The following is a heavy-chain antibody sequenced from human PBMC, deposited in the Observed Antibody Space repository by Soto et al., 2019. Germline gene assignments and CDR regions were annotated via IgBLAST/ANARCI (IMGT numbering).Heavy chain of an antibody. V-gene: IGHV3-23*01. J-gene: IGHJ4*02. D-gene: IGHD2-8*02. CDR1: GFTFSSYG. CDR3: AKDARRTGLVGHWID. CDR2: ISDSGRSA. Sequence: EVQLLESGGGLVQPGGSLRLSCAASGFTFSSYGLSWVRQAPGKGLEWVSGISDSGRSAYYADSVKGRFAISRDNSKNTLFLQMNDLRAEDTAVYFCAKDARRTGLVGHWIDWGQGTLVTVSS.